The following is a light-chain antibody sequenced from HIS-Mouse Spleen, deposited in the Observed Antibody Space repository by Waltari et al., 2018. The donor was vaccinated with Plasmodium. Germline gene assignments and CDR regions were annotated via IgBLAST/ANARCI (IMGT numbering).Light chain of an antibody. J-gene: IGKJ5*01. CDR3: QQANSCPPSIT. CDR2: AAS. CDR1: QGISSC. Sequence: DIQMTQSPSSVPPSVEDRVTITCRASQGISSCLAWYQQKPGKAPKLLIYAASSLQSGVPSRFSGSGSGTDCTLTISSLQPEDFATYYCQQANSCPPSITFGQGTRLEIK. V-gene: IGKV1-12*01.